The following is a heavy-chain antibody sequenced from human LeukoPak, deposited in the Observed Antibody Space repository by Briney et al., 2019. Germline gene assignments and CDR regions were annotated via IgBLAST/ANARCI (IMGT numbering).Heavy chain of an antibody. CDR2: ISSSGSTI. CDR3: ARAPGSGGRQGYFQH. Sequence: GGSLRLSCAASGFTFSSYWMSWVRQAPGKGLEWVSYISSSGSTIYYADSVKGRFTISRDNAKNSLYLQMNSLRAEDTAVYYCARAPGSGGRQGYFQHWGQGTLVTVSS. J-gene: IGHJ1*01. D-gene: IGHD2-15*01. CDR1: GFTFSSYW. V-gene: IGHV3-48*04.